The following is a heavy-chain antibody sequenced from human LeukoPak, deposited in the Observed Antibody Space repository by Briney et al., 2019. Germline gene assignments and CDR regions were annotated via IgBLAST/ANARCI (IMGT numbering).Heavy chain of an antibody. CDR2: ISGSGGST. V-gene: IGHV3-23*01. Sequence: PGGTLRLSCAASGFTFSSYGMSWVRQAPGKGLEWVSAISGSGGSTYYADSVKGRFTISRDNSKNTLYLQMNSLRAEDTAVYYCAKDGVVITPTFDYWGQGTLVTVSS. J-gene: IGHJ4*02. CDR3: AKDGVVITPTFDY. D-gene: IGHD3-22*01. CDR1: GFTFSSYG.